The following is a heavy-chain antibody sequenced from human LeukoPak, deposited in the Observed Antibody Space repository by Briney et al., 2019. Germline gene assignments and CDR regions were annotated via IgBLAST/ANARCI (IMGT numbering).Heavy chain of an antibody. V-gene: IGHV1-46*01. CDR1: GYTFTGYY. D-gene: IGHD3-22*01. CDR2: INPSDDST. Sequence: ASVKVSCKASGYTFTGYYMHWVRQAPGQGLEWMGLINPSDDSTRYAQKFQGRVTMTKDTSTNTVYMHLSSLSSDDTAVYYCARAYYESSAYRHAVYFDYWGQGTLVTVSS. CDR3: ARAYYESSAYRHAVYFDY. J-gene: IGHJ4*02.